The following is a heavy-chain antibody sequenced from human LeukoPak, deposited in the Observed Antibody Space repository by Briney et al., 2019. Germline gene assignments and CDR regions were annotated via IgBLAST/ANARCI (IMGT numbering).Heavy chain of an antibody. Sequence: ASVKVSCKASGYTFTSYYMHWVRQAPGQGLEWMGIINPSGGSTSYAQKFQGRVTMTRDTSTSTVYMELSSLRAEDTALYYCANLGSSFPFDYWGQGTLVTVSS. CDR3: ANLGSSFPFDY. CDR1: GYTFTSYY. V-gene: IGHV1-46*01. J-gene: IGHJ4*02. D-gene: IGHD6-13*01. CDR2: INPSGGST.